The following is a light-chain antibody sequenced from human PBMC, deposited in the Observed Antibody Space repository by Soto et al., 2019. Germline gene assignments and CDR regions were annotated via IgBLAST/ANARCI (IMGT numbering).Light chain of an antibody. CDR1: SSDVGGYNY. V-gene: IGLV2-14*01. CDR3: SSYTSSSPFYV. Sequence: QSVLTQPASVSGSPGQSITISCTGNSSDVGGYNYVSWYQQHPGKAPKLVIYDVSNRPSGVSNRFSGSKSGNTASLTISGLQAEDEADYYCSSYTSSSPFYVFGTGTKVTVL. J-gene: IGLJ1*01. CDR2: DVS.